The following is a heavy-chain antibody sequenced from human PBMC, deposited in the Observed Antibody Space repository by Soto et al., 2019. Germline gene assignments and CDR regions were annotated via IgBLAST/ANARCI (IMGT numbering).Heavy chain of an antibody. Sequence: QVQLVQSGAEVKKPGASVKLSCKTSGYIFTNYGVHWVRQAPGQRLEWMGWINAGNGNTKYSQKFQGRVTITKDTSVSTAYMELNSLTSEDTAVYFCARGQLLDYYNGLDVWGQGTTVTVSS. CDR1: GYIFTNYG. CDR2: INAGNGNT. D-gene: IGHD3-10*01. J-gene: IGHJ6*02. V-gene: IGHV1-3*01. CDR3: ARGQLLDYYNGLDV.